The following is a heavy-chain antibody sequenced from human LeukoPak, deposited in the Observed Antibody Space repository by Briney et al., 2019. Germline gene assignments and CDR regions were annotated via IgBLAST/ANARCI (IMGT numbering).Heavy chain of an antibody. D-gene: IGHD5-24*01. CDR1: GGSFSGYY. CDR3: AGRGRDGYNTSFDH. V-gene: IGHV4-34*01. J-gene: IGHJ4*02. Sequence: SETLSLTCAVYGGSFSGYYWSWIRQPPGKGLEWIGEINHSGSTNYNPSLKSRVTISVDTSKNQFSLKLSSVTAADTAVYYCAGRGRDGYNTSFDHGGQGTLAPVSS. CDR2: INHSGST.